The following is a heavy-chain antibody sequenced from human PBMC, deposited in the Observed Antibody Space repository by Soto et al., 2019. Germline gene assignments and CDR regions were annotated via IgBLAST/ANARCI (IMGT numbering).Heavy chain of an antibody. J-gene: IGHJ4*02. CDR2: INPNSGGT. CDR1: GYTFTGYY. V-gene: IGHV1-2*02. D-gene: IGHD1-26*01. CDR3: ARDLVVVGATGEIDY. Sequence: ASVKVSCKASGYTFTGYYMHWVRQAPGQGLEWMGWINPNSGGTNYAQKFQGRVTMTRDTSISTAYMELSRLRSDDTALYYCARDLVVVGATGEIDYWGQGTLVTVSS.